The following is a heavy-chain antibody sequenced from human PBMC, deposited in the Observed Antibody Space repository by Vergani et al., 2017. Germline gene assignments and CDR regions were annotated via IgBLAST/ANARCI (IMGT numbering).Heavy chain of an antibody. Sequence: QVQLVQSGAEVKKPGASVKVSCKASGYTFTSYGMNWVRQAPEQGLEWMGWINTNTGNPTYAQGFTGRFVFSLDTSVSTAYLQISSLKAEDTAVYYCARERYSGYAREYFDYWGQGTLVTVSS. CDR3: ARERYSGYAREYFDY. V-gene: IGHV7-4-1*02. CDR2: INTNTGNP. D-gene: IGHD5-12*01. J-gene: IGHJ4*02. CDR1: GYTFTSYG.